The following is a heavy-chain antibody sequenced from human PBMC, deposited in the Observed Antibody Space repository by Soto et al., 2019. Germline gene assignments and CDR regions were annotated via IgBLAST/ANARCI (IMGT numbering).Heavy chain of an antibody. J-gene: IGHJ5*02. CDR1: GDSSTSYY. CDR2: IYYSGST. CDR3: ARDAVRGSSSNWFDP. V-gene: IGHV4-59*01. D-gene: IGHD6-13*01. Sequence: SEPLSLTCTVSGDSSTSYYWSWIRQPPGKGLEWIGYIYYSGSTNYNPSLKSRVTISVDTSKNQFSLKLSSVTAADTAVYYCARDAVRGSSSNWFDPWGQGTLVTVSS.